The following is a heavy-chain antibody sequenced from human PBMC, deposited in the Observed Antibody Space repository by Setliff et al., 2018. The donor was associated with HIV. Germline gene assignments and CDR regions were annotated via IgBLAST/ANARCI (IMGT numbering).Heavy chain of an antibody. V-gene: IGHV3-21*04. Sequence: GGSLRLSCAASGFTFSSYSMNWVRQAPGKGLEWVSSITSSSNYIYYADSVQGRFTISRDNAKNSLYLQMNSLRAEDTALYYCAKDIGGGWSYMDVWGKGTTVTVSS. CDR1: GFTFSSYS. J-gene: IGHJ6*03. D-gene: IGHD6-19*01. CDR3: AKDIGGGWSYMDV. CDR2: ITSSSNYI.